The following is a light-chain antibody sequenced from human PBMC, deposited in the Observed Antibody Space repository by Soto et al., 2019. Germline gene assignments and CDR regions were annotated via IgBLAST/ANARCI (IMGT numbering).Light chain of an antibody. CDR2: GAS. Sequence: EIVLTQSPGTLSLSPGERATLSCRASQSVSSSYLAWYQQQPGQAPRLLIYGASSRATGIPDRFSGCGSGTDFSLTISRLQPEDFAVYYCQEYGSSPITFGQATRLEIK. CDR1: QSVSSSY. V-gene: IGKV3-20*01. J-gene: IGKJ5*01. CDR3: QEYGSSPIT.